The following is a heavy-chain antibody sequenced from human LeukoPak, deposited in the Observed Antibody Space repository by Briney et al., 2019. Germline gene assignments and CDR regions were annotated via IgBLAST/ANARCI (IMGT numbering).Heavy chain of an antibody. CDR2: INPHSGGT. CDR1: GYTLTDNY. Sequence: GASVKVSCKASGYTLTDNYIHWVRQAPGQGLEWMGWINPHSGGTNYAQKFQGRVTMTRDTSISTAYMELSRLRSDDTAVYYCAREEQWLAYNFDYWGQGTLVTVSS. CDR3: AREEQWLAYNFDY. V-gene: IGHV1-2*02. J-gene: IGHJ4*02. D-gene: IGHD6-19*01.